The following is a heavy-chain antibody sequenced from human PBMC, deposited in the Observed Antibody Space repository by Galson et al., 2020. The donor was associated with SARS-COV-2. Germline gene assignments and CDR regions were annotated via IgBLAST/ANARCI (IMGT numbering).Heavy chain of an antibody. CDR1: GFTFSNYW. J-gene: IGHJ3*01. CDR2: IKQDGSGK. D-gene: IGHD6-25*01. Sequence: QLGESLKISCSVSGFTFSNYWMSWVRQAPGKGLEWVANIKQDGSGKYYVATVRGRFTISRDNAKNSLYLQMNSLRAEDTALYYCRAADNGFDVWGQGTMVTVSS. V-gene: IGHV3-7*01. CDR3: RAADNGFDV.